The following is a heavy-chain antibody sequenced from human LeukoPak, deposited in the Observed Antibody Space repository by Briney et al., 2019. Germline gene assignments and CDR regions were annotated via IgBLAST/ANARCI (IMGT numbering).Heavy chain of an antibody. J-gene: IGHJ3*02. Sequence: GRSLRLSCAASGFTFGDYAMHWVRQAPGKGLEWVSGISWNSGSIGYADSVKGRFTISRDNAKNSLYLQMNSLRAEDTALYYCAKDNGEAEAGTVGAFDIWGQGTMVTVSS. V-gene: IGHV3-9*01. CDR2: ISWNSGSI. CDR3: AKDNGEAEAGTVGAFDI. D-gene: IGHD6-13*01. CDR1: GFTFGDYA.